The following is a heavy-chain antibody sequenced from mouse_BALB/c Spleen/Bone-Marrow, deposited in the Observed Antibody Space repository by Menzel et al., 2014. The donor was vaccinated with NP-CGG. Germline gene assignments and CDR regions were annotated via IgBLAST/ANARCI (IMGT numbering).Heavy chain of an antibody. J-gene: IGHJ4*01. CDR3: ARLLPREAMDF. CDR1: GFAFSSYE. Sequence: VKLVESGRDLVKPGGSLKLSCAASGFAFSSYEMSWVCQTPEKRLEWVAYISSGGGSTYYPDTVKGRFTISRDNAKNTLYRQKSSLKSEDTTMCYCARLLPREAMDFLGHGTTATIST. CDR2: ISSGGGST. V-gene: IGHV5-12-1*01. D-gene: IGHD2-10*01.